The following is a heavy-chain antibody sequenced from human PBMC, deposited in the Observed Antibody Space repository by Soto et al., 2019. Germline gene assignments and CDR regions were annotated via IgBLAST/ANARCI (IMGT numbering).Heavy chain of an antibody. J-gene: IGHJ4*02. CDR2: ISGSGDST. D-gene: IGHD1-26*01. CDR3: ARRGSGSYYDY. CDR1: GFTFSNYA. V-gene: IGHV3-23*01. Sequence: EVQLLESGGGLVQPGGSLRLSCAASGFTFSNYAMRWVRQAPGKGLEWVSAISGSGDSTYYADSVKGRFTVSRDTSKNTLYLQMNSPRAEDTAVYYCARRGSGSYYDYWGQGTLVTVSS.